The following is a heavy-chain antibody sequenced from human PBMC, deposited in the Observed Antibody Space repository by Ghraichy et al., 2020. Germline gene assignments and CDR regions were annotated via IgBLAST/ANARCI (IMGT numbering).Heavy chain of an antibody. V-gene: IGHV2-26*01. Sequence: SGPTLVKPTETLTLTCTVSGFSLSNARMGVSWIRQPPGKALEWLAHIFSNDEKSYSTSLKSRLTISKDTSKSQVVLNMTNMDPVDTATYYCARIRVGVRSGYSSGPPVYYYSYGMDVWGQGTTVTVSS. CDR3: ARIRVGVRSGYSSGPPVYYYSYGMDV. CDR1: GFSLSNARMG. D-gene: IGHD6-19*01. CDR2: IFSNDEK. J-gene: IGHJ6*02.